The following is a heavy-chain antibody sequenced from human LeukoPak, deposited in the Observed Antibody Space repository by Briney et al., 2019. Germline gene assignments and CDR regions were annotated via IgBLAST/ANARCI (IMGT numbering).Heavy chain of an antibody. V-gene: IGHV1-18*01. D-gene: IGHD3-3*01. CDR2: ISAYNGNT. CDR3: AREAITIFGVVRTQTTYGPHRFDP. CDR1: GYTFTSYG. J-gene: IGHJ5*02. Sequence: ASVTVSCTASGYTFTSYGISWVRQAPGQGLEWMGWISAYNGNTNYAQKLQGRVTITTDTSTSTAYMELRSLRSDDTAVYYCAREAITIFGVVRTQTTYGPHRFDPWGQGTLVTVSS.